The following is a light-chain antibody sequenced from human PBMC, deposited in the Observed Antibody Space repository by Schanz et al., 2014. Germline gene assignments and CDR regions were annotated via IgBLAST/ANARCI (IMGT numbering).Light chain of an antibody. V-gene: IGKV3-20*01. CDR1: QSIGHY. CDR3: QQYGSSPLT. CDR2: DAS. Sequence: EIVLTQSPATLSLSPGERATLSCRASQSIGHYLAWFQQKPGQAPRLLIYDASTRATAIPDRFSGSGSGTDFTLTISRLEPEDFAVYYCQQYGSSPLTFGGGTKVEIK. J-gene: IGKJ4*01.